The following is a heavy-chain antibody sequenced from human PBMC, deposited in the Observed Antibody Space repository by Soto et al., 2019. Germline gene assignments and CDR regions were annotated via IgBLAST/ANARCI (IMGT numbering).Heavy chain of an antibody. D-gene: IGHD2-15*01. CDR1: GGTFSSYA. V-gene: IGHV1-69*12. J-gene: IGHJ4*02. CDR2: IIRIFGTA. CDR3: ATITLRGGGNGHDDY. Sequence: QVQLVQSGAGVKKPGSSVKVSCTASGGTFSSYAIGWVRQAPGQGLEWMGGIIRIFGTANYAQKFQGRVTITADESTSTAYMELSSLRSEDTAVYYCATITLRGGGNGHDDYWGQGTLVTVSS.